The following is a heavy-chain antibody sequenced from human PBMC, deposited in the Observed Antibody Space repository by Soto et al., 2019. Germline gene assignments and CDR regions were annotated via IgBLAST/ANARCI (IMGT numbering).Heavy chain of an antibody. V-gene: IGHV1-2*02. Sequence: ASVKVSCKASGYTSTGYYMHWVRQAPGQGLEWMGWINPNSGGTNYAQKFQGRVTMTRDTSISTAYMELSRLRSDDTAVYYCARFRPGPSLTTDLEWVHYWGQGTLVTVSS. CDR1: GYTSTGYY. CDR2: INPNSGGT. D-gene: IGHD1-26*01. CDR3: ARFRPGPSLTTDLEWVHY. J-gene: IGHJ4*02.